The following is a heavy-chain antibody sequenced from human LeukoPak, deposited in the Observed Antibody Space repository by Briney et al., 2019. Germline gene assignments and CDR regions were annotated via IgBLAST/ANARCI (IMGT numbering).Heavy chain of an antibody. CDR1: GGSISSYY. Sequence: SETLSLTCTVSGGSISSYYWSWIRQPAGKGLEWIGRIYTSGSTNYNPSLKSRVTMSVDTSENQFSLKLSSVTAADTAVYYCARYYDSSGYYFYFDYWGQGTLVTVSS. CDR2: IYTSGST. CDR3: ARYYDSSGYYFYFDY. V-gene: IGHV4-4*07. J-gene: IGHJ4*02. D-gene: IGHD3-22*01.